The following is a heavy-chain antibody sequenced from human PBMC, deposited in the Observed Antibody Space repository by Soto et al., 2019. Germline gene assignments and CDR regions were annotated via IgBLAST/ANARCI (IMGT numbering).Heavy chain of an antibody. CDR1: GGAISGSSYY. CDR2: IYYSGST. J-gene: IGHJ6*02. CDR3: ARTLRTIFGVVILYGMDV. V-gene: IGHV4-39*01. Sequence: SETLSLTGTVFGGAISGSSYYWGWIRQPPGKGLEGIGSIYYSGSTYYNPSLKRRVTISVDTSKNQFSLKLSSVTAADTAVYYCARTLRTIFGVVILYGMDVWGQGTTVTVSS. D-gene: IGHD3-3*01.